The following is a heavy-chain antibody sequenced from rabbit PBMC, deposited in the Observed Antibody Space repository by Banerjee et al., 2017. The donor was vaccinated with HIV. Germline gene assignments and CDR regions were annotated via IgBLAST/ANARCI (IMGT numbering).Heavy chain of an antibody. Sequence: QQQLEESGGGLVKPGGTLTLTCKASGFDLSSYYFMCWVRQAPGKGLELIACIITGGTITTYYASWARGRFTVSKASSTTVTLQMTRLTVADTATYFCARDYGGDVVYDGTFNLWGPGTLVT. D-gene: IGHD4-2*01. J-gene: IGHJ4*01. CDR2: IITGGTITT. CDR3: ARDYGGDVVYDGTFNL. CDR1: GFDLSSYYF. V-gene: IGHV1S45*01.